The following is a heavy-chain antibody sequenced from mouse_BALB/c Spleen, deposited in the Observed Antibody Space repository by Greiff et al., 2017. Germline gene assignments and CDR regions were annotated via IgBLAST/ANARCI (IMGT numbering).Heavy chain of an antibody. CDR2: INPYNDGT. J-gene: IGHJ3*01. V-gene: IGHV1-14*01. CDR3: AREDRYDGSWFAY. D-gene: IGHD2-14*01. CDR1: GYTFTSYV. Sequence: QLVESGPELVKPGASVKMSCKASGYTFTSYVMHWVKQKPGQGLEWIGYINPYNDGTKYNEKFKGKATLTSDKSSSTAYMELSSLTSEDSAVYYCAREDRYDGSWFAYWGQGTLVTVSA.